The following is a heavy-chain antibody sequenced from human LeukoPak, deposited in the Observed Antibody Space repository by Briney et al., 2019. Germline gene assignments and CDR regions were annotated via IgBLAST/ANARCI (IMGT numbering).Heavy chain of an antibody. CDR2: LSNGGTKK. V-gene: IGHV3-30*18. CDR3: AKDRGSLNHLRRITIPLVDY. J-gene: IGHJ4*02. D-gene: IGHD3-3*01. CDR1: GFTFSSYA. Sequence: PGGSLRLSCAASGFTFSSYAMHWVRQAPGKGLEWVAVLSNGGTKKYYADSVNGRFTISRDNTKNTLFLQMNSLRAEDTAVYYCAKDRGSLNHLRRITIPLVDYWGQGTLVTVSS.